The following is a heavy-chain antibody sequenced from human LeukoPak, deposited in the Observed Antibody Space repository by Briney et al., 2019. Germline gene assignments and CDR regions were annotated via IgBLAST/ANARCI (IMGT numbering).Heavy chain of an antibody. CDR3: AHRVFQGGYWDSGKFDY. CDR2: IYWDNDR. CDR1: GFSLITSGVG. D-gene: IGHD2-8*02. V-gene: IGHV2-5*02. J-gene: IGHJ4*02. Sequence: SGPTLVNPTQTLTLTCTFSGFSLITSGVGVGWIRQPPGKAPECLALIYWDNDRRYNPSLRSRLTISKDTSKNQVVLTMTNMDPVDTATYYCAHRVFQGGYWDSGKFDYWDQGTPVTVSS.